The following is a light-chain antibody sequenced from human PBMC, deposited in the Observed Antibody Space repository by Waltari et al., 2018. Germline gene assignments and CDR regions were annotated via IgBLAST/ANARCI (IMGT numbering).Light chain of an antibody. J-gene: IGLJ1*01. CDR2: DVN. Sequence: QSALTQPASVSGSPGQSVTISCTGTSDDVGGYNHVSWFQQHPGKAPKLMIYDVNNRPSGISTRFSCSKSDNTASLTISGLQAEDEAEYYCSSYTSSGPYVFGSGTKV. CDR3: SSYTSSGPYV. V-gene: IGLV2-14*03. CDR1: SDDVGGYNH.